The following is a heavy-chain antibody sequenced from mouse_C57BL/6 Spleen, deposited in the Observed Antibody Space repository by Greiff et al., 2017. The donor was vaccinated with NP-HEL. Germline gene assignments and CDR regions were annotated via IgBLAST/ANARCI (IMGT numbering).Heavy chain of an antibody. CDR2: ISYDGSN. D-gene: IGHD1-1*01. CDR1: GYSITSGYY. V-gene: IGHV3-6*01. J-gene: IGHJ4*01. Sequence: EVKLQESGPGLVKPSQSLSLTCSVTGYSITSGYYWNWIRQFPGNKLEWMGYISYDGSNNYNPSLKNRISITRDTSKNQFFLKLNSVTTEDTATYYWSRAPDYYGSSPLYYAMDYWGQGTSVTVSS. CDR3: SRAPDYYGSSPLYYAMDY.